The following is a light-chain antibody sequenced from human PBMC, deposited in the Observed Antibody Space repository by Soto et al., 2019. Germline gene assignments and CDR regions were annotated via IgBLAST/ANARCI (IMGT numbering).Light chain of an antibody. CDR2: GAC. J-gene: IGKJ1*01. V-gene: IGKV3-20*01. Sequence: EIVLTQSPGTLSLSPGERATLSCRASQSFSSSYLAWYQQKPGQAPRLLIYGACNRATGIPDRFSGSGSGTDFTLTISRLEPEDFAVYYCQQYGSAPAWTFGQGTKVEIK. CDR3: QQYGSAPAWT. CDR1: QSFSSSY.